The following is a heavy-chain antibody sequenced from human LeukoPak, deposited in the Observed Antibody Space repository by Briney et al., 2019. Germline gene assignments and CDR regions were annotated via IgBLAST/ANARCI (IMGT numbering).Heavy chain of an antibody. D-gene: IGHD3-9*01. CDR3: TRVLLRYFDFGALDI. V-gene: IGHV3-15*01. Sequence: GGSLRLSCAASGFTFSNAWMSWVRQAPGKGLEWVGRIKSKTDGGTTDYAAPVKGRFTISRDDSKNTLYLQMNSLKTEDTAVYYCTRVLLRYFDFGALDIWGQGTMVTVSS. CDR1: GFTFSNAW. J-gene: IGHJ3*02. CDR2: IKSKTDGGTT.